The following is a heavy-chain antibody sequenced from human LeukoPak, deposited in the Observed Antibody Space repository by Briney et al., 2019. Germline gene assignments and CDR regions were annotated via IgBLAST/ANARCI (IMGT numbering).Heavy chain of an antibody. Sequence: GGSLRLSCVASGFTFSSYNMHWVRQAPGKGLEWVSGISGSGGSTYYADSVKGRFTISRDNSKNTLYLQMNSLRAEDTAVYYCAKGSYCSSTSCSLGYWGQGTLVTVSS. D-gene: IGHD2-2*01. V-gene: IGHV3-23*01. J-gene: IGHJ4*02. CDR3: AKGSYCSSTSCSLGY. CDR1: GFTFSSYN. CDR2: ISGSGGST.